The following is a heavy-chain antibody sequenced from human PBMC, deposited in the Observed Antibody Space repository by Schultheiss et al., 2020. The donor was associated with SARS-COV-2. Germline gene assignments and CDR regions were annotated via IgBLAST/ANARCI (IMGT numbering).Heavy chain of an antibody. Sequence: SETLSLTCAVYGGSFSGYYWSWIRQPPGKGLEWIGEINHSGSTNYNPSLKSRVTISVDTSKNQFSLKLSSVTAADTAVYYCARKVGEDRPGGYFDYWGQGTLVTVSS. J-gene: IGHJ4*02. V-gene: IGHV4-34*01. CDR3: ARKVGEDRPGGYFDY. D-gene: IGHD1-26*01. CDR1: GGSFSGYY. CDR2: INHSGST.